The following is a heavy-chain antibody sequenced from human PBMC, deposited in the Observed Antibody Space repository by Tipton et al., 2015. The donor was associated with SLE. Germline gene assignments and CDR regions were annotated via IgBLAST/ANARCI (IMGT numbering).Heavy chain of an antibody. D-gene: IGHD3-9*01. CDR1: GGSISSGSYY. V-gene: IGHV4-61*02. CDR3: ASELSYYDILTGYYYYYMDV. CDR2: IYTSGST. Sequence: TLSLTCTVSGGSISSGSYYWSWIRQPAGKGLEWIGRIYTSGSTNYNPSLKRRVTISVDTSKNQFSLKLSSVTAADTAVYYCASELSYYDILTGYYYYYMDVWGKGTTVTVSS. J-gene: IGHJ6*03.